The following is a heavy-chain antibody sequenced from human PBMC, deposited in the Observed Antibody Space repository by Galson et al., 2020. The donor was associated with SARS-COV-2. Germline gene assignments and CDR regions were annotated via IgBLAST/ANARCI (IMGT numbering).Heavy chain of an antibody. CDR1: GFTFSSYW. V-gene: IGHV3-7*01. CDR3: ARDPFGGWVGGVDY. D-gene: IGHD6-19*01. CDR2: IKQDGSEK. J-gene: IGHJ4*02. Sequence: QLGESLKISCAASGFTFSSYWMSWVRQAPGKGLEWVANIKQDGSEKYYVDSVKGRFTISRDNAKNSLYLQMNSLRAEDTAVYYCARDPFGGWVGGVDYGSQGTLVTVSS.